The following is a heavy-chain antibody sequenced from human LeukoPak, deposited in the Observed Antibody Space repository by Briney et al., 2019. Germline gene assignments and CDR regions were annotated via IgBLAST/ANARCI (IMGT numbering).Heavy chain of an antibody. CDR1: GGSISSYY. J-gene: IGHJ5*02. CDR2: THYSGST. Sequence: SQTLSLTCTVSGGSISSYYWSWIRQPAGKVLEWIGYTHYSGSTNYNPSLKSRVTIAVDTSKNQFSLKLSSVTAADTAVYYCARGGFTYYYDSSGYYSSDWFDPWCQGTLVTVSS. V-gene: IGHV4-59*01. CDR3: ARGGFTYYYDSSGYYSSDWFDP. D-gene: IGHD3-22*01.